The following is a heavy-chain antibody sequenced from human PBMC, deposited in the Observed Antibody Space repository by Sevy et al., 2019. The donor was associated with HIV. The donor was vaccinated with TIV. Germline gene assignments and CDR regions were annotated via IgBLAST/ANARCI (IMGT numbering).Heavy chain of an antibody. V-gene: IGHV5-51*01. J-gene: IGHJ2*01. CDR2: IYPDDSDT. Sequence: GESLKTSCKGSGYSFTTYWIGWVRQMPGKGLEWMGIIYPDDSDTRYSPSFQGQVTISADKSISTAYLHWSSLEASDTATYYCARRAGDTSHFDFRGRGTLVTVSS. CDR1: GYSFTTYW. D-gene: IGHD5-18*01. CDR3: ARRAGDTSHFDF.